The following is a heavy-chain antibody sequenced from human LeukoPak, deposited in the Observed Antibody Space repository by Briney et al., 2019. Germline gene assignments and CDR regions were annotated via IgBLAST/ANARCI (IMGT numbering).Heavy chain of an antibody. Sequence: ASVKVSCKVSGYTLTELSMHWVRQAPGKGLEWMGGFDPEDGETIYAQKFQGRVTMTEDTSTDTAYMELSSLRSEDTAVYYCARDSPSSTSWGYWGQGTLVTVSS. V-gene: IGHV1-24*01. CDR1: GYTLTELS. CDR3: ARDSPSSTSWGY. CDR2: FDPEDGET. D-gene: IGHD2-2*01. J-gene: IGHJ4*02.